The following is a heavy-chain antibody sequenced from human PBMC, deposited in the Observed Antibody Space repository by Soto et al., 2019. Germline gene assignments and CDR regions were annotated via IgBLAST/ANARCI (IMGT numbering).Heavy chain of an antibody. D-gene: IGHD3-16*01. J-gene: IGHJ4*02. Sequence: PSETLSLTCSIYSGSFSGYYWSWIRQPPGKGLEWIGEISQSGNTNYSPSLKSRVSISIDTSMKQFSLNLASVSAADTAMYYCVRDDPGLGVDYWGQGTLVTVSS. V-gene: IGHV4-34*01. CDR2: ISQSGNT. CDR1: SGSFSGYY. CDR3: VRDDPGLGVDY.